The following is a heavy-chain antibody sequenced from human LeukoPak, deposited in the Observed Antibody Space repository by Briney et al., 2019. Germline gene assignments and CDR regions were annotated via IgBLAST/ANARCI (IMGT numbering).Heavy chain of an antibody. Sequence: SETLSLTCTVSGGSISSYYWRWIRQPAGKGLEWIGRLCTSGSTNYNPSLKSRVTMSVDTSKNQFSLKLSSVTAADTAVYYCARDARLYCSSTSCYTRVLYYYGMDVWGQGTTVTVSS. CDR3: ARDARLYCSSTSCYTRVLYYYGMDV. D-gene: IGHD2-2*02. J-gene: IGHJ6*02. CDR2: LCTSGST. CDR1: GGSISSYY. V-gene: IGHV4-4*07.